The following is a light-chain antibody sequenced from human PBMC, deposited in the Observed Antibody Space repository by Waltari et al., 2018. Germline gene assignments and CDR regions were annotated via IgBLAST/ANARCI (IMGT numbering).Light chain of an antibody. CDR1: SSDVGGYNY. V-gene: IGLV2-11*01. J-gene: IGLJ3*02. Sequence: QSALTQPRSVSESPGQSVTISCTGTSSDVGGYNYISWYQHHPGKAPKLIIYEVTNRASGVPDRFSASKSGNTASLTISGLRAEDEADYYCSSYAGTYTGVFGGGTKLTVL. CDR3: SSYAGTYTGV. CDR2: EVT.